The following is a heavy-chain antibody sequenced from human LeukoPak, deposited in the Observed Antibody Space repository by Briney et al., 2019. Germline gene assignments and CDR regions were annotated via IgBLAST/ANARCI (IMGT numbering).Heavy chain of an antibody. CDR2: INAGNGNT. D-gene: IGHD5-24*01. CDR3: ARSTLGMATMAY. V-gene: IGHV1-3*01. J-gene: IGHJ4*02. Sequence: ASVKVSCKASGYTFTSYAIHWVRQAPGQRLEWMGWINAGNGNTKYSEKFQGSVTILRDTSASTAYMELSSLRSEDTAVYYCARSTLGMATMAYWGQGTLVTVSS. CDR1: GYTFTSYA.